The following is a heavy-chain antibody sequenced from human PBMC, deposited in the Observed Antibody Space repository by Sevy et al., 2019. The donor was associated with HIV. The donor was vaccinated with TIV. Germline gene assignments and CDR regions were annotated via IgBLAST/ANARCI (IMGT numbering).Heavy chain of an antibody. CDR3: AKVREVVVAATRAPLFFDY. J-gene: IGHJ4*02. Sequence: GGSLRLSCAASGFTFSSYAMSWVRQAPGKGLEWVSAISGSGGSTYYADSVKGRFTISRDNSKNTLYLLMNSLRAEDTAVYYCAKVREVVVAATRAPLFFDYWGQGTLVTVSS. V-gene: IGHV3-23*01. CDR1: GFTFSSYA. D-gene: IGHD2-15*01. CDR2: ISGSGGST.